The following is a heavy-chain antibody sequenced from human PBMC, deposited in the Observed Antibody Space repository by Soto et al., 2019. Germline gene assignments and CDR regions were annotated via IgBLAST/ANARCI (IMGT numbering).Heavy chain of an antibody. CDR3: ARDVIARGHDY. V-gene: IGHV1-69*06. J-gene: IGHJ4*02. Sequence: SVKVSCKASGGTFTSYAISWVRQAPLPGLEWMRGIIPIFGTANYAQKFQGRVTITADKSTSTAYMELSSVRSEDTSVYYCARDVIARGHDYWGQGTLVFVSS. CDR1: GGTFTSYA. CDR2: IIPIFGTA. D-gene: IGHD3-3*02.